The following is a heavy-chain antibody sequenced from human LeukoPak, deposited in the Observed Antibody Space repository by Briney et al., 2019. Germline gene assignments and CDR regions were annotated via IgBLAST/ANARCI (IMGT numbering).Heavy chain of an antibody. CDR2: ISSSGSTI. V-gene: IGHV3-11*04. Sequence: GGSLRLSCAASGFTFSDYYMSWIRQAPGKGLEWVSYISSSGSTIYYADSVKGRFTISRDNAKNSLYLQMNGLRAEDTAVYYCARDRRYGMSDYWGQGTLVTVSS. J-gene: IGHJ4*02. CDR1: GFTFSDYY. D-gene: IGHD3-9*01. CDR3: ARDRRYGMSDY.